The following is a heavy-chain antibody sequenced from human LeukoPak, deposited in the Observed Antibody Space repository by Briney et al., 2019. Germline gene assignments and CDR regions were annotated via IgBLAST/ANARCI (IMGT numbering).Heavy chain of an antibody. D-gene: IGHD3-22*01. Sequence: ASVKVSCKASGYTFTGYYMYWVRQAPGQGLEWMGWINPNSGGTNYAQNFQGRVTMTRDTSISTAYMELSSLRSEDMAVYYCARELRGYYRSDAFDIWGQGTMVTVSS. V-gene: IGHV1-2*02. CDR1: GYTFTGYY. CDR3: ARELRGYYRSDAFDI. CDR2: INPNSGGT. J-gene: IGHJ3*02.